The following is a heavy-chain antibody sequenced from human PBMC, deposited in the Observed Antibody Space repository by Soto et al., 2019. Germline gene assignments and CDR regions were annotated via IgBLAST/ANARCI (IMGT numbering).Heavy chain of an antibody. Sequence: SGTLRVTCAVYCWPFIRYYWLGFRQPLEKGLEWIGEINHSGSTNYNPSLKSRVTKSADTSKNHFSLKMSSVTAADTAVYYCARTITYDDVWSGYSKKLNVDYWGQGTLVTVS. V-gene: IGHV4-34*01. CDR2: INHSGST. D-gene: IGHD3-3*01. CDR1: CWPFIRYY. CDR3: ARTITYDDVWSGYSKKLNVDY. J-gene: IGHJ4*02.